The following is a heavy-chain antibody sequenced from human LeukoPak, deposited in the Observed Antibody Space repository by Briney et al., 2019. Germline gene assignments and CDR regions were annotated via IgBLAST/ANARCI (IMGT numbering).Heavy chain of an antibody. D-gene: IGHD2-2*03. CDR3: ARAKLGYCRGASCYPHSSFTT. Sequence: GESLKISCKGSGYSFTSYWIGWVRQMPGKGLEWMGIIYPGDDTRYSPSFQGQVTISADKSVNTAYLQWNSLQPSDTAMYYCARAKLGYCRGASCYPHSSFTTGGREPLVTVSS. CDR2: IYPGDDT. J-gene: IGHJ4*02. CDR1: GYSFTSYW. V-gene: IGHV5-51*01.